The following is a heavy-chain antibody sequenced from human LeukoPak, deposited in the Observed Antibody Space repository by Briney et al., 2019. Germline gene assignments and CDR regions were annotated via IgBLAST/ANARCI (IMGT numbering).Heavy chain of an antibody. J-gene: IGHJ5*02. CDR3: ARAPGRGSTPNWFAP. V-gene: IGHV4-31*03. CDR1: DGSFSSGGYY. CDR2: IHYSGST. D-gene: IGHD2-2*01. Sequence: PSETLSLTCTVSDGSFSSGGYYWSWIRPHPGKGLVWMGYIHYSGSTYYNPSLKSRVTISVDTSKNQFSLRLNSVTAADTAVYYCARAPGRGSTPNWFAPWGQGTLVTVSS.